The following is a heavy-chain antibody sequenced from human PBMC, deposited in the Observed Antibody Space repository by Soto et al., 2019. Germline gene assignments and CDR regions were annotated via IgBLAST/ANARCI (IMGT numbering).Heavy chain of an antibody. J-gene: IGHJ6*02. CDR1: GFTFNNYH. CDR2: ISSSSDYI. V-gene: IGHV3-21*01. CDR3: ARDCKGRDGYTNSYYYGMDV. Sequence: EVQLVESGGGLVKPGGSLRLSCAASGFTFNNYHMNWVRQSPGKGLEWVSSISSSSDYIYYADSMKGRFTVSRDNAKNSLYLQMNSLRAEDTAVYYCARDCKGRDGYTNSYYYGMDVWGQGTTVTVSS. D-gene: IGHD5-12*01.